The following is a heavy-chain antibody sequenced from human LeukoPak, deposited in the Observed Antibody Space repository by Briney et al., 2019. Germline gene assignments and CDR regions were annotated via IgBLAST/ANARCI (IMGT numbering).Heavy chain of an antibody. CDR1: GVSFSGYY. Sequence: PSETLSLTCAVYGVSFSGYYWSWIRQPPGKGLEWIGEINHSGSTNYNPSLKSRVTISVDTSKNQFSLKLSSVTAADTAVYYCARRRILTGYYKNYWGQGTLVTVSS. J-gene: IGHJ4*02. CDR3: ARRRILTGYYKNY. CDR2: INHSGST. D-gene: IGHD3-9*01. V-gene: IGHV4-34*01.